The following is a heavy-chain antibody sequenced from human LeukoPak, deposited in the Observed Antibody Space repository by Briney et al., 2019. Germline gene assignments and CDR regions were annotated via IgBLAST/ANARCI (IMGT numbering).Heavy chain of an antibody. CDR3: AGVVPPTDYGSGSYFWDPYYFDY. V-gene: IGHV3-23*01. Sequence: GGVLRLSCAASGFTFSSYSMNWVRQVPGKGLEWVSAISGSGGSTYYADSVKGRFTISRDNSKNTLYLQMNSLRAEDTAVYYCAGVVPPTDYGSGSYFWDPYYFDYWGQGTLVTVSS. J-gene: IGHJ4*02. CDR1: GFTFSSYS. CDR2: ISGSGGST. D-gene: IGHD3-10*01.